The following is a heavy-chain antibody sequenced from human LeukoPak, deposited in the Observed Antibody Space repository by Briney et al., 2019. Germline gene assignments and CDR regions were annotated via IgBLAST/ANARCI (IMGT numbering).Heavy chain of an antibody. CDR1: GGSISSGSYY. D-gene: IGHD1-26*01. CDR2: IYTSGST. V-gene: IGHV4-61*02. J-gene: IGHJ4*02. Sequence: SQTLSLTCTVSGGSISSGSYYWSWIRQPAGKGLEWIGRIYTSGSTNYNPSLKSRVTISVDTSKNQFSLKLSSVTAADTAVYYCARGHVGTTHRHVKYYFDYWGQGTLVTVSS. CDR3: ARGHVGTTHRHVKYYFDY.